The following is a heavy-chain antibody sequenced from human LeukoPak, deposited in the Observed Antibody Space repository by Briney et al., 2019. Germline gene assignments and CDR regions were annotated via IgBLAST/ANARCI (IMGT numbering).Heavy chain of an antibody. Sequence: GGSLRLSCAASGFTFSSYAMSWVRQAPGKGLEWVSVMYSGGSTFYGDSVKGRFTIPRDNSMNTLYLQMNSLRVDDTAVYYCAREQVVVGRGYYGMDVWGQGATVTVSS. CDR1: GFTFSSYA. V-gene: IGHV3-66*01. CDR2: MYSGGST. J-gene: IGHJ6*02. D-gene: IGHD2-2*01. CDR3: AREQVVVGRGYYGMDV.